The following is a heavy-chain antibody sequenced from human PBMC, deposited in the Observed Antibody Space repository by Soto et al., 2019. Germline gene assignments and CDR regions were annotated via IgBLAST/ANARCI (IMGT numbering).Heavy chain of an antibody. CDR3: ARASMGKLEY. J-gene: IGHJ4*02. Sequence: EVQLVQSGGGLLQPGGSLRLSCAASGFTFSDYWMYWVLQGPGEGLVWDSRINTDGSVTNYVAYVQGRFTISRDNAKNTFYLQITSLSDDDTAVYYRARASMGKLEYWGQGSLVTVSS. D-gene: IGHD7-27*01. CDR1: GFTFSDYW. CDR2: INTDGSVT. V-gene: IGHV3-74*01.